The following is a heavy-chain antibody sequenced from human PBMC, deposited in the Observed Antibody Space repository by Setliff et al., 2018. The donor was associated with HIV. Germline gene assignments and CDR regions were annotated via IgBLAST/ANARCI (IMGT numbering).Heavy chain of an antibody. J-gene: IGHJ5*02. D-gene: IGHD5-12*01. Sequence: GASVKVSCKASGYTFTDFYIHWVHQAPGQGLEWIGRINPKSGVADYLKKFQGRVTMTTDTSTNTAHMELIRPRFDDTAVYYCARAHFLVAMTRNWFDPWGQGTLVTVSS. CDR3: ARAHFLVAMTRNWFDP. CDR2: INPKSGVA. V-gene: IGHV1-2*06. CDR1: GYTFTDFY.